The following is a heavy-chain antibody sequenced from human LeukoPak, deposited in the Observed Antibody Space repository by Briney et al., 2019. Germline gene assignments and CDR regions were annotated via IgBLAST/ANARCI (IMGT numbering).Heavy chain of an antibody. V-gene: IGHV1-8*01. CDR2: MNPNSGNT. Sequence: GASVKVSCKASGYTFTRYDINWVRQATGQGLEWMGWMNPNSGNTGYAQKFQGTVTMTRNTSISTAYMELSSLRSEDTAVYYCAREDIVATIRGTWFDPWGQGTLVTVSS. CDR3: AREDIVATIRGTWFDP. D-gene: IGHD5-12*01. J-gene: IGHJ5*02. CDR1: GYTFTRYD.